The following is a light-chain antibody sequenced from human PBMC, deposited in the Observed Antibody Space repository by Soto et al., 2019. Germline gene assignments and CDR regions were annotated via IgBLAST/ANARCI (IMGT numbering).Light chain of an antibody. CDR2: DAS. V-gene: IGKV1-5*01. J-gene: IGKJ4*01. CDR3: QQTDSTPLT. Sequence: DIQMTQSPSTLSAYVGDRVTITCRASQNINTWLAWYQQKPGKAPKVVIYDASSLESGVPSRFSGSGSGTEFTLTINSLQPEDFATYYCQQTDSTPLTFGGGTKV. CDR1: QNINTW.